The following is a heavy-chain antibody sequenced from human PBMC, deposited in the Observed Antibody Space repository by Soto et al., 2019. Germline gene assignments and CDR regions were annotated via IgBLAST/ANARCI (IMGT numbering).Heavy chain of an antibody. CDR3: ARVSGDIVVVPAALYSSYGMDV. J-gene: IGHJ6*02. CDR2: LIPIFGTA. Sequence: QVQLVQSGAEVKKPGSSVKVSCKASGGTFSSYAISWVRQAPGQGLEWMGGLIPIFGTATYAQKFQGRVTITADQATSAVYMELRSMRSADTAVYYCARVSGDIVVVPAALYSSYGMDVWGQETTVTVSS. V-gene: IGHV1-69*01. D-gene: IGHD2-2*01. CDR1: GGTFSSYA.